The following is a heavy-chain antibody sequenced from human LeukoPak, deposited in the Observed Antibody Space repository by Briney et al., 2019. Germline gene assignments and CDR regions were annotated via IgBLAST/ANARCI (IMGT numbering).Heavy chain of an antibody. CDR2: INPNSGGT. D-gene: IGHD1-7*01. V-gene: IGHV1-2*02. Sequence: GASVKVSCKASGYTFTGYYMHWVRQAPGQGLEWMGWINPNSGGTNYAQKFQGRVTMTRDTSISTAYMELSRLRSDDTAVYYCARSGLGSYVGTSNSFFGPFGFRGQGTLVTVSS. CDR3: ARSGLGSYVGTSNSFFGPFGF. CDR1: GYTFTGYY. J-gene: IGHJ4*01.